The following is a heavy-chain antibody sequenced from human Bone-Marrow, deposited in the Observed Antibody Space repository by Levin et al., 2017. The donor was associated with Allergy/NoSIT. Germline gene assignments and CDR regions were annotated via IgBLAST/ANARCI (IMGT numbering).Heavy chain of an antibody. CDR2: ISFDGTEK. CDR1: GVFVSNYA. CDR3: ASRVVVISSSPLSYDY. Sequence: SCATSGVFVSNYAFHWVRQAPGKGLEWVAVISFDGTEKNYADSVRGRFTISRDVSKDTVYLQMNSLRAEDTAMYYCASRVVVISSSPLSYDYWGQGALVTVSS. J-gene: IGHJ4*02. V-gene: IGHV3-30*07. D-gene: IGHD2-15*01.